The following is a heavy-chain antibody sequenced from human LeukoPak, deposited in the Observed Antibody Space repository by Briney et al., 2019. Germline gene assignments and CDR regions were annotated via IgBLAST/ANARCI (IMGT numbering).Heavy chain of an antibody. CDR3: ARESDSSGYSPNWFDP. CDR2: ISSRSSYI. J-gene: IGHJ5*02. CDR1: GFTFSSYS. Sequence: GGSLRLSCAASGFTFSSYSMNWVRQAPGKGLEWVSSISSRSSYIYYADSVKGRFTISRDNAKNSLYLQMNSLRAEDTAVYYCARESDSSGYSPNWFDPWGQGTLVTVSS. V-gene: IGHV3-21*01. D-gene: IGHD3-22*01.